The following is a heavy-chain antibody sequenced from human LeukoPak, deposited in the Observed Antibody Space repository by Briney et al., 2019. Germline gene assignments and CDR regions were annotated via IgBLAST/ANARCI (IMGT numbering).Heavy chain of an antibody. CDR1: GFTFSSYW. V-gene: IGHV3-7*01. J-gene: IGHJ6*03. Sequence: GGSLRLSCAASGFTFSSYWMSWVRQAPGKGLEWVANIKQDGSEKYYVDSVKGRFTISRDNAKNSLYLQMNSLRAEDTAVYYCASLAVAGTIYYYYYYRDVWGKGTTVTVSS. CDR2: IKQDGSEK. CDR3: ASLAVAGTIYYYYYYRDV. D-gene: IGHD6-19*01.